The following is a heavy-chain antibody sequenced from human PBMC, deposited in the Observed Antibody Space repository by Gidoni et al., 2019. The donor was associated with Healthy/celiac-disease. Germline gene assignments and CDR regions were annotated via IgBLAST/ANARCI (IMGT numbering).Heavy chain of an antibody. V-gene: IGHV1-2*02. D-gene: IGHD3-10*01. CDR1: GYTFTGHY. J-gene: IGHJ4*02. CDR2: INPNRGGT. CDR3: ARGPRITMVRGVIIPDY. Sequence: VQLVPSGAEVNKPGASVRVSCKTSGYTFTGHYMHWVRQAPGQGLEWMGGINPNRGGTNYAQKFQGRVTMTRDTSTRTAYMELSRLRSDDTAVDYCARGPRITMVRGVIIPDYWGQGTLVTVSS.